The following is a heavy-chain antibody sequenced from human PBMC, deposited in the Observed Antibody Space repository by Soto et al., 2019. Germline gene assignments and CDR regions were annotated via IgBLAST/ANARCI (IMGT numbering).Heavy chain of an antibody. CDR1: GYTFIRYG. CDR3: ARDGYFSSGSCALYDHECFGMDV. J-gene: IGHJ6*02. V-gene: IGHV1-18*01. Sequence: ASVKVSCKTSGYTFIRYGVSWVRPAPGQGLEWMGWMSAYNGRTKYAQKFQGRVTMNTDTSTNTAYMELRSLTSDDTAVYYCARDGYFSSGSCALYDHECFGMDVWGQGTTVTVSS. CDR2: MSAYNGRT. D-gene: IGHD2-15*01.